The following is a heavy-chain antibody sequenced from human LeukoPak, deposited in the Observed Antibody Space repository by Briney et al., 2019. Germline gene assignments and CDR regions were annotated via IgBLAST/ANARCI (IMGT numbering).Heavy chain of an antibody. D-gene: IGHD3-22*01. Sequence: RASVKVSCKASGDTFTTYAIIWVRQAPGQGLEWMGGIIPMFGTPNYAQRLQGRVTITADKSTNTAYMELSSLRSEDTAVYYCARVRYDTYYFDYWGQGTLVTVSS. V-gene: IGHV1-69*06. CDR1: GDTFTTYA. J-gene: IGHJ4*02. CDR3: ARVRYDTYYFDY. CDR2: IIPMFGTP.